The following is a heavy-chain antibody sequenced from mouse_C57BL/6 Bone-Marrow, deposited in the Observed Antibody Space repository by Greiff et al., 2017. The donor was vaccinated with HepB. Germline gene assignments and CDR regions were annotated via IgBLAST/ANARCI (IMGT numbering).Heavy chain of an antibody. CDR1: GYTFTNYW. CDR3: ARREGGYYVYYYAMDY. D-gene: IGHD1-1*01. V-gene: IGHV1-63*01. Sequence: VQVVESGAELVRPGTSVKMSCKASGYTFTNYWIGWAKQRPGHGLEWIGDIYPGGGYTNYNEKFKGKATLTADKSSSTAYMQFSSLTSEDSAIYYCARREGGYYVYYYAMDYWGQGTAVTVSS. CDR2: IYPGGGYT. J-gene: IGHJ4*01.